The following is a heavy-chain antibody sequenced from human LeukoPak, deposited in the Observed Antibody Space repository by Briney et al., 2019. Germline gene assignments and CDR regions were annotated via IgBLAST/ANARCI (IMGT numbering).Heavy chain of an antibody. D-gene: IGHD5-18*01. CDR3: ARDKGYSIDQ. CDR1: GFAFNTYW. CDR2: INGDGSST. J-gene: IGHJ5*02. Sequence: PGGSLRLSCAASGFAFNTYWMHWVRQAPGTGLVWVSRINGDGSSTSYANFVKGRFTISRDNAKNTPYLQMNSLRAEETAIYYCARDKGYSIDQWGQGTLVTVSS. V-gene: IGHV3-74*01.